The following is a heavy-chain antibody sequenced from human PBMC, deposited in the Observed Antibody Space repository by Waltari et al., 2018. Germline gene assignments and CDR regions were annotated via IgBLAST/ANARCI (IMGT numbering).Heavy chain of an antibody. CDR3: ARETGISNAFDI. D-gene: IGHD6-13*01. J-gene: IGHJ3*02. CDR2: IYSGGST. Sequence: EVQLLESGGGLVQPGGSLRLSCAAPGFTFSSYAMIWVRQAPGKGLEWVSVIYSGGSTYYADSVKGRFTISRDNSKNTLYLQMNSLRAEDTAVYYCARETGISNAFDIWGQGTMVTVSS. CDR1: GFTFSSYA. V-gene: IGHV3-23*03.